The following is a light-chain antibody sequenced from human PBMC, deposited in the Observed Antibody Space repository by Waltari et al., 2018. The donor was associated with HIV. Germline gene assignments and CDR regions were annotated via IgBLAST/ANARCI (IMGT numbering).Light chain of an antibody. J-gene: IGLJ3*02. CDR3: SSYAGARV. V-gene: IGLV2-23*02. Sequence: QSALTQPASVSGSPGQSITIPCPVTSSDVGRYTRVSCYQQYPGKAPKLIIYEVTRRPSGVSNRFSGSKSGNTASLTLSGLQADDEADYYCSSYAGARVFGGGTNLIVL. CDR2: EVT. CDR1: SSDVGRYTR.